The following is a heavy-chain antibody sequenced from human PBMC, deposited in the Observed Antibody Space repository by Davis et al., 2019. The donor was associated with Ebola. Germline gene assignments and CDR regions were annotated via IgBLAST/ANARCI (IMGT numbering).Heavy chain of an antibody. CDR3: AKHPVYCSTTNCYI. Sequence: PGGSLRLSCVASGFTFSNYAMSWVRQAPGKGLQWVSAISSRGDNTYYADSVKGRFTISRDNSKKTLYLQMNSLRVEDTAIYYCAKHPVYCSTTNCYIWGQGTMVTVSS. V-gene: IGHV3-23*01. D-gene: IGHD2-2*01. CDR2: ISSRGDNT. J-gene: IGHJ3*02. CDR1: GFTFSNYA.